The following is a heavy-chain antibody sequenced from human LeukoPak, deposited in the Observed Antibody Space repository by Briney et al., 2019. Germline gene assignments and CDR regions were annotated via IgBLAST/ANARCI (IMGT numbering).Heavy chain of an antibody. CDR3: AKDVGKWESLHFFDY. J-gene: IGHJ4*02. Sequence: GGSLRLSCLTSGFTLSTNAMSWVRQAPGKGLEWISGISGSGASTYYADSVKGRFTISRDDSRNTLYLQMNSLRGDDTTVYYCAKDVGKWESLHFFDYWGQGTLVTVSS. CDR2: ISGSGAST. V-gene: IGHV3-23*01. CDR1: GFTLSTNA. D-gene: IGHD1-26*01.